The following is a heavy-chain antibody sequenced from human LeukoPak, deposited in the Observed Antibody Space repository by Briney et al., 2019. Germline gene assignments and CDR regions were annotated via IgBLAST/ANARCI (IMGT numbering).Heavy chain of an antibody. J-gene: IGHJ4*02. CDR2: MNPNSGNT. CDR1: GYSFTSFG. Sequence: ASVKVSCKASGYSFTSFGISWVRQAPGQGLEWMGWMNPNSGNTGYAQKFQGRVTITRNTSISTAYMELSSLRSEDTAVYYCARGRYCSSTSCYVLDYWGQGTLVTVSS. D-gene: IGHD2-2*01. V-gene: IGHV1-8*01. CDR3: ARGRYCSSTSCYVLDY.